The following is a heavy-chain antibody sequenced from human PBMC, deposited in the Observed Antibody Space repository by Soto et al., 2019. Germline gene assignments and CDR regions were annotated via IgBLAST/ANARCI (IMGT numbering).Heavy chain of an antibody. CDR1: GITLSNFA. CDR2: ISYDGSNR. V-gene: IGHV3-30-3*01. Sequence: QEQLVESGGGVVQPGRPLRLSCTASGITLSNFAIHWVRQAPGKGLEWVAVISYDGSNRYYADSVKGRFTISRDNSKNTLYLQMNSLRAEDTAVYYCAHLAGLSNTDDYWGQGTQVTVSS. CDR3: AHLAGLSNTDDY. D-gene: IGHD5-18*01. J-gene: IGHJ4*02.